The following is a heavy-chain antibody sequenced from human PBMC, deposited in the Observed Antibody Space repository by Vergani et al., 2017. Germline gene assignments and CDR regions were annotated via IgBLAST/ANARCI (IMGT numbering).Heavy chain of an antibody. V-gene: IGHV4-31*03. D-gene: IGHD6-13*01. J-gene: IGHJ3*02. CDR3: ASDLGIAAAGMGAFDI. CDR2: IYYSGST. CDR1: GGSISSGGYY. Sequence: QVQLQESGPGLVKPPQTLSLTCTASGGSISSGGYYWSWIPQPPGKGLEWIGYIYYSGSTYYNPSLKSRLTISVDTSKNQFSLELSCGTAADTAVYYCASDLGIAAAGMGAFDIWGQGTMVTVSS.